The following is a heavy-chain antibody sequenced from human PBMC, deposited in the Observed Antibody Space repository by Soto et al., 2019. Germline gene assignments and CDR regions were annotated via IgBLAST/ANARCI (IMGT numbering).Heavy chain of an antibody. J-gene: IGHJ4*02. D-gene: IGHD2-15*01. V-gene: IGHV3-21*01. CDR1: GFTFRSYS. CDR2: ISSSSSYI. CDR3: ARSPGATWLFDY. Sequence: GGSLKLSCAASGFTFRSYSMNWVRQAPGKGLEWVSSISSSSSYIYYAVSVKGRFTISRDNAKNSLYLQMNSLRAEDTAVYYCARSPGATWLFDYWGQGTLVTVSS.